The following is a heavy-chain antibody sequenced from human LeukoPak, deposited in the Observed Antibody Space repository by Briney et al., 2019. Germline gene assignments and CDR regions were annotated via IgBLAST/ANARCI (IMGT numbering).Heavy chain of an antibody. D-gene: IGHD5-12*01. Sequence: VQPGGSLRLSCAASGFNFSSLVMHWVRQAPGKGLEWVAVIWYDGSNKYYADSVRGRFTISRDNSKNTLYLQMNSLRAEDTAVYYCARGPSAYPKCFDYWGQGTLVTVSS. J-gene: IGHJ4*02. CDR3: ARGPSAYPKCFDY. CDR2: IWYDGSNK. V-gene: IGHV3-33*01. CDR1: GFNFSSLV.